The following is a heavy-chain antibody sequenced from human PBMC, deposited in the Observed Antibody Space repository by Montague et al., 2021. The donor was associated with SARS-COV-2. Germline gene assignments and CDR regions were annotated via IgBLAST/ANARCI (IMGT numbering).Heavy chain of an antibody. Sequence: SETLSLTCVVSGDSISTGNWWSWVRLPPGKGLEGVGGIYHTGSTKYKPSLKSRVSMSVEKSWNQFSLRMTSVTAAATAIYYCARKGSGRSDLAYGGQGTLVP. V-gene: IGHV4-4*02. CDR3: ARKGSGRSDLAY. CDR2: IYHTGST. D-gene: IGHD1-26*01. J-gene: IGHJ4*02. CDR1: GDSISTGNW.